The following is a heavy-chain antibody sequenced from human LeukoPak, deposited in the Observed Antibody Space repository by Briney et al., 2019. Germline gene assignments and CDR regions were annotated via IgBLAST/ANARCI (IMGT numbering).Heavy chain of an antibody. D-gene: IGHD3-22*01. CDR2: ISSNGGST. J-gene: IGHJ4*02. Sequence: GSLRLSCAASGFTFSSYAMHWVRQAPGKGLEYVSAISSNGGSTYYANSVKGRFTISRDNSKNTLYLQMGSLRAEDMAVYYCARSYYYDSSGYYSPRPPPDYWGQGTLVTVSS. CDR3: ARSYYYDSSGYYSPRPPPDY. CDR1: GFTFSSYA. V-gene: IGHV3-64*01.